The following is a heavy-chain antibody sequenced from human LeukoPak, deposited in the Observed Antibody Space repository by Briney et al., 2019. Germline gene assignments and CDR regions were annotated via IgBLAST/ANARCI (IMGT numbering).Heavy chain of an antibody. CDR1: RFTFSRHG. Sequence: GGSLRLSCATSRFTFSRHGFYWVRQAPGKGLEWVAVIWEEGSKKYYADSVKGRSSMSRDNSKNTLYLEMNSLRAEDTAVYYCARDVSYNSLDYWGEGTLVTVSS. CDR3: ARDVSYNSLDY. CDR2: IWEEGSKK. D-gene: IGHD6-13*01. V-gene: IGHV3-33*07. J-gene: IGHJ4*02.